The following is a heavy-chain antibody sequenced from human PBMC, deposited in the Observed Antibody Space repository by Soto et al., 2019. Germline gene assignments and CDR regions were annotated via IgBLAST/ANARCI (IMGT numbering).Heavy chain of an antibody. CDR1: GFTFSSYG. CDR3: AKEWSGVYAMDY. V-gene: IGHV3-30*18. D-gene: IGHD2-8*01. J-gene: IGHJ4*02. Sequence: GGSLRLSCAASGFTFSSYGMHWVRQAPGKGLEWVAVISYDGSNKYYADSVKGRFTISRDNSKNTLYLQMNSLRAEDTAVYYCAKEWSGVYAMDYWGQGTLVTVSS. CDR2: ISYDGSNK.